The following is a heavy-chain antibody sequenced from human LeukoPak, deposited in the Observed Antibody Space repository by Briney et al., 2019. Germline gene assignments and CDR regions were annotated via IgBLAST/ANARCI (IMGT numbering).Heavy chain of an antibody. V-gene: IGHV4-59*01. CDR2: VHYSGTA. Sequence: PSETLSLTCTVSDGSITNYDWSWVRQPPGKGLEFIGHVHYSGTANYNPSLRSRVTISIDTSKKHFFLKLKSVTAADTAVYYCARGYGDFRVEGRYFHSWGQGTLFTVSS. CDR1: DGSITNYD. J-gene: IGHJ4*02. CDR3: ARGYGDFRVEGRYFHS. D-gene: IGHD4-17*01.